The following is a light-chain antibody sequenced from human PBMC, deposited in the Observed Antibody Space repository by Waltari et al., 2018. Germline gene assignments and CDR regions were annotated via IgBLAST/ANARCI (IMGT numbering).Light chain of an antibody. V-gene: IGKV3-20*01. CDR3: QQYGSSPWT. CDR1: QSVSSSY. J-gene: IGKJ1*01. Sequence: EIVLTQSPGTLSLSPGERATLSCRASQSVSSSYLAWYQQKPGQAPRLLIYGASSRATGIPDRVRCSGSGTDFTLTISRLEPEDFAVYYCQQYGSSPWTFGQGTKVEIK. CDR2: GAS.